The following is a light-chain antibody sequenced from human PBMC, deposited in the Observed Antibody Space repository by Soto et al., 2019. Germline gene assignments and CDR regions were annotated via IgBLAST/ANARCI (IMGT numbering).Light chain of an antibody. Sequence: QAVVTQEPSLTVSPGGTVTLTCGSSTGAVTNGHYPYWFQQKPGQAPRTLIYDTTNRHSWTPARFSGSLLGGKAALTLSGVQPEDEADYYCLLYYGGSYVFGAGTKVTVL. CDR1: TGAVTNGHY. J-gene: IGLJ1*01. CDR2: DTT. V-gene: IGLV7-46*01. CDR3: LLYYGGSYV.